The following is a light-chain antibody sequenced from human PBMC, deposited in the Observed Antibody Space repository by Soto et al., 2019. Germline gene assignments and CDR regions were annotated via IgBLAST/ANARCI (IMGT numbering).Light chain of an antibody. V-gene: IGKV3-20*01. CDR3: QQYANSPPYT. CDR1: ESVRSRY. J-gene: IGKJ2*01. CDR2: ATS. Sequence: EIVLTQSPGTLSLSPGERATLFCRASESVRSRYLAWYQQKPGQAPRLLFYATSTRATGIPDRFTATGSETDFTLTISRLEHEEFAVYYCQQYANSPPYTFGQGNKLEIK.